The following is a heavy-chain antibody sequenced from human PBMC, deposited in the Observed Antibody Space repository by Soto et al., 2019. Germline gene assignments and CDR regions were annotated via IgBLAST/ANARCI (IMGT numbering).Heavy chain of an antibody. D-gene: IGHD1-26*01. V-gene: IGHV4-59*01. Sequence: PSETLSLTCNVSGGSINTSYWNWIRQPPGKGLEWIGYIYHSGSTVYNPSLGSRVTISVDTSKIQFSLRLRSVTAADTAVYYCATQGEMATIHSYYCGMDIWGQGTTVTVSS. CDR1: GGSINTSY. J-gene: IGHJ6*02. CDR2: IYHSGST. CDR3: ATQGEMATIHSYYCGMDI.